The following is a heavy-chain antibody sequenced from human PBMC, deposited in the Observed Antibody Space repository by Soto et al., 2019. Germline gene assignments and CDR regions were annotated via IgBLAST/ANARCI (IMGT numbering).Heavy chain of an antibody. CDR1: GFMFTNYA. Sequence: GGSLRLSCAASGFMFTNYAMHWVRQAPGKGLEWVAVISFDGTKTYYADSVKGRFTISRDSSGNTLFLQMSSLRTDDTAMYYCARDHRPDGEVEYFQHWGLGTLVTVSS. J-gene: IGHJ1*01. CDR2: ISFDGTKT. D-gene: IGHD3-10*01. V-gene: IGHV3-30-3*01. CDR3: ARDHRPDGEVEYFQH.